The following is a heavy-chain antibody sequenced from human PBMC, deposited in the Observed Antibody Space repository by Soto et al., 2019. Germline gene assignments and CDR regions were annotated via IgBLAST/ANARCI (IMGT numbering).Heavy chain of an antibody. J-gene: IGHJ4*02. CDR1: GGTFSSYT. Sequence: QVQLVQSGAEVKKPGSSVKVSCKASGGTFSSYTISWLRQAPGQGLEWMGRIIPILGIANYPQNFQGRVTITADKATSTAYMELSSLRSEDTAVYYCATPTRGDCSGGSCYRYYFDYWGQGTLVTVSS. CDR2: IIPILGIA. D-gene: IGHD2-15*01. V-gene: IGHV1-69*02. CDR3: ATPTRGDCSGGSCYRYYFDY.